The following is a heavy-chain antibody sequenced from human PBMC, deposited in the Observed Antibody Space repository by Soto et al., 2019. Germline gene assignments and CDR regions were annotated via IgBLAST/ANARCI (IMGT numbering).Heavy chain of an antibody. CDR3: ARDKNDYGDYVSPYYYYGMDV. CDR2: IYYSGST. CDR1: GGSISSGGYY. V-gene: IGHV4-31*03. J-gene: IGHJ6*02. Sequence: PSETLSLTCTVSGGSISSGGYYWSWIRQHPGKGLEWIGYIYYSGSTYYNPSLKSRVTISVDTSKNQFSLKLSSVTAAATAVYYCARDKNDYGDYVSPYYYYGMDVWGQGTTVTFSS. D-gene: IGHD4-17*01.